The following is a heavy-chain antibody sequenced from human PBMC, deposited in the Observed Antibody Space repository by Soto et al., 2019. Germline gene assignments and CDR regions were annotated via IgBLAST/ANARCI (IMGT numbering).Heavy chain of an antibody. CDR1: GFTFSSYS. CDR2: ISYDGSNK. Sequence: GRSVTLSCAASGFTFSSYSMHWVRQAPGKGLEWVAVISYDGSNKYYADSVKGRFTISRDNSKNTLYLHMNSLRAEDTAVYYCARVRGGSYDGEDYYYYYGMDVWGQGTTVTVSS. V-gene: IGHV3-30-3*01. J-gene: IGHJ6*02. CDR3: ARVRGGSYDGEDYYYYYGMDV. D-gene: IGHD1-26*01.